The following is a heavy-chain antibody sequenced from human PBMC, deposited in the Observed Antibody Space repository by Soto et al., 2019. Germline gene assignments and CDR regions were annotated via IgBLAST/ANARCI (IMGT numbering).Heavy chain of an antibody. V-gene: IGHV3-48*03. Sequence: GSLRLSCAASGFTFSRYEMNWVRQAPGKGLEWVSYISSSGSTIYYADSVKGRFTIPRDNAKNSLYLQMNSLRAEDTAVYYCARDLGYYDSSGYVPFDYWGQGTLVTVSS. J-gene: IGHJ4*02. CDR1: GFTFSRYE. CDR3: ARDLGYYDSSGYVPFDY. D-gene: IGHD3-22*01. CDR2: ISSSGSTI.